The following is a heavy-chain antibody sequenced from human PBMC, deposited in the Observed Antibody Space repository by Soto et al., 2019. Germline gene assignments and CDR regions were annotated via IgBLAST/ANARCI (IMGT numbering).Heavy chain of an antibody. V-gene: IGHV4-4*02. CDR2: IYHSGST. CDR1: GGSISSSNW. J-gene: IGHJ5*02. CDR3: ARLYMVRGVMDWFDP. Sequence: QVQLQESGPGLVKPSGTLSLTGAVSGGSISSSNWWSWVRQPPGKGLEWIGEIYHSGSTNYNPSLKSRVTISVDKSKNQFSLKLSSVTAADMAVYYCARLYMVRGVMDWFDPWGQGTLVTVSS. D-gene: IGHD3-10*01.